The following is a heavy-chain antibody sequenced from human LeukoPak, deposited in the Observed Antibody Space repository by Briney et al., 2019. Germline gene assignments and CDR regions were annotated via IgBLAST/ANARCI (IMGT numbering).Heavy chain of an antibody. D-gene: IGHD1-26*01. CDR2: IYSGGST. V-gene: IGHV3-53*01. CDR3: AILGRYYYYMDV. J-gene: IGHJ6*03. Sequence: GGSLGLSCAACGFTVSSNYMSWVRQAPGKGLEWVSVIYSGGSTYYADSVKGRFTISRDNSKNTLYLQMNSLRAEDTAVYYCAILGRYYYYMDVWGKGTTVTISS. CDR1: GFTVSSNY.